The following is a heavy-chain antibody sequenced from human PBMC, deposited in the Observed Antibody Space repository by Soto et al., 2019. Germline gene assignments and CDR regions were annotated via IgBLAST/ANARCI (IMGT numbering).Heavy chain of an antibody. D-gene: IGHD6-19*01. V-gene: IGHV4-39*01. CDR2: IYYSGST. CDR3: ASRRSGWYGYYFDY. J-gene: IGHJ4*02. CDR1: GGPISSSSYY. Sequence: PSETLSLTCTVSGGPISSSSYYWGWIRQPPGTGLEWIGSIYYSGSTYYNPSLQSRVTISVDTSKNQFSLKLSSVTAADTAVYYCASRRSGWYGYYFDYWGQGTPVTVSS.